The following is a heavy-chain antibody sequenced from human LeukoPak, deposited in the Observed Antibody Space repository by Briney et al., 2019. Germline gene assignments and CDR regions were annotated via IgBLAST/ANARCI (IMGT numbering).Heavy chain of an antibody. D-gene: IGHD5-18*01. Sequence: SETLSLTCAVYGGSFSGYYWSWIRQPPGKGLEWIGEINHSGSTNYNPSLKSRVTISVDTSKNQFSLKLSSVTAADTAVYYCARARFDTAMAYWGQGTLVTVSS. CDR3: ARARFDTAMAY. CDR1: GGSFSGYY. J-gene: IGHJ4*02. V-gene: IGHV4-34*01. CDR2: INHSGST.